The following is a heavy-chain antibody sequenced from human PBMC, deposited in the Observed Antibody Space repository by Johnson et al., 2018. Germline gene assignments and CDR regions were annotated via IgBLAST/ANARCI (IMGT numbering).Heavy chain of an antibody. CDR3: GRDPRGWGMDV. J-gene: IGHJ6*02. CDR2: IGRAGDT. CDR1: GFSFSSYD. Sequence: EVQLVESGGGLVQPGGSLRLSCAASGFSFSSYDMHWVRQGTGKGLEWVSYIGRAGDTYYQGSVKGRFTISRENAKNSLYLQMNSLTAGDTAVYYCGRDPRGWGMDVWGQGTTVTVAS. V-gene: IGHV3-13*01.